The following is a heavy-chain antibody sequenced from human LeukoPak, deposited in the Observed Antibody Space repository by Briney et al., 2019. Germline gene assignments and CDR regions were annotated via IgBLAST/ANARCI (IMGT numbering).Heavy chain of an antibody. CDR3: ARGRSAYDSSAYYYGN. J-gene: IGHJ4*02. Sequence: PSETLSLTCAVYGGSFSGYYWSWIRQPPGKGLEWIGEINHSGSTNYNPSLKSRVTTSVDTSKNQFSLKLTSMTAADTAVYYCARGRSAYDSSAYYYGNWGQGILVTVSS. CDR1: GGSFSGYY. CDR2: INHSGST. V-gene: IGHV4-34*01. D-gene: IGHD3-22*01.